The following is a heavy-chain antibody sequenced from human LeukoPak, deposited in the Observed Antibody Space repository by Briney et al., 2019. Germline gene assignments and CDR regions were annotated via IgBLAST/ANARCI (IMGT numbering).Heavy chain of an antibody. V-gene: IGHV1-46*01. J-gene: IGHJ5*02. D-gene: IGHD3-22*01. CDR3: AREGTIYYYDSDTYYWFDP. CDR1: GYTFTSYY. Sequence: ASVKVSCKASGYTFTSYYLHWVRQAPGQGLEWMGIINPSGGSTTYAQKFQGRVTMTRDMSTTKVYMELSSLRSEDTAVYYCAREGTIYYYDSDTYYWFDPWGQGTLVTVSS. CDR2: INPSGGST.